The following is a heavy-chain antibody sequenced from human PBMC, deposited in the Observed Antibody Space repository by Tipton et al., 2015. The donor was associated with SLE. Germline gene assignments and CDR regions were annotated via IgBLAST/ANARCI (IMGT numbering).Heavy chain of an antibody. CDR3: SRGLRRASYFDY. D-gene: IGHD3-16*01. J-gene: IGHJ4*02. Sequence: SLRLSCAASGFTFNNYAMTWVRQAPGKGLEWVGFIRSEAHGGTTEYDASVKGRFSISRDDSKSIAYLHLTSLETEDTAVYYCSRGLRRASYFDYWGQGTLVTVSS. CDR1: GFTFNNYA. V-gene: IGHV3-49*04. CDR2: IRSEAHGGTT.